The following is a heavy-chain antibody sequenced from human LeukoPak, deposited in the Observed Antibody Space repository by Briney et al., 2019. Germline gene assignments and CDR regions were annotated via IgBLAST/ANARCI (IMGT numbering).Heavy chain of an antibody. CDR1: GYTFTGYY. Sequence: ASVKVSCKASGYTFTGYYMHWVRQAPGQGLEWMGWINPNSGGTNYAQKFRGRVTMTRDTSISTAYMELSRLRSDDTAVYYCARDTRYSGSYYYYMDVWGKGTTVTISS. CDR3: ARDTRYSGSYYYYMDV. CDR2: INPNSGGT. D-gene: IGHD1-26*01. J-gene: IGHJ6*03. V-gene: IGHV1-2*02.